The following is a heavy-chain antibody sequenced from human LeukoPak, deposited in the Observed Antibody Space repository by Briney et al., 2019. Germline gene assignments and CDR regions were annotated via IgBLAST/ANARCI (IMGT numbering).Heavy chain of an antibody. CDR1: GFTFDDYA. J-gene: IGHJ4*02. D-gene: IGHD4-17*01. CDR2: ISWNSGSI. V-gene: IGHV3-9*03. CDR3: AKSKTVTTEFDH. Sequence: GGSLRLSCAASGFTFDDYAMHWVRQVPGKGLEWVSGISWNSGSIGYADSVKGRFTISRDNAKNSLYLQMNSLRAEDMALYYCAKSKTVTTEFDHWGQGTLVTVSS.